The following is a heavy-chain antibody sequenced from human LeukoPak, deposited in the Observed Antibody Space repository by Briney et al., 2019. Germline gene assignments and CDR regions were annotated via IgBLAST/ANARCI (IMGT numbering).Heavy chain of an antibody. V-gene: IGHV1-8*01. CDR3: ARQKELLRGSYYYGMDV. CDR1: GYTFTSYD. D-gene: IGHD1-26*01. CDR2: TNPNSGNT. Sequence: ASVKVSCKASGYTFTSYDINWVRQATGQGLEWMGWTNPNSGNTGYAQKFQGRVTMTRNTSISTAYMELSSLRSEDTAVYYCARQKELLRGSYYYGMDVWGQGTTVTVSS. J-gene: IGHJ6*02.